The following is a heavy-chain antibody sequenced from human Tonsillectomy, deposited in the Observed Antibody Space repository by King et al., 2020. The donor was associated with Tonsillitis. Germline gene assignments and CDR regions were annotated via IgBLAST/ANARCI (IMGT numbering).Heavy chain of an antibody. Sequence: VQLVESGAEVKKPGASVEISCKASGYTFTSFYIHWVRQAPGHGLEWMGMINPSGGGTTYTQKFQGRVTMTRDTSTNTVYMELSSLRSEDTAVYYCARTLPGNAFDIWGQGSMVTVSS. CDR1: GYTFTSFY. D-gene: IGHD1-14*01. CDR2: INPSGGGT. CDR3: ARTLPGNAFDI. V-gene: IGHV1-46*01. J-gene: IGHJ3*02.